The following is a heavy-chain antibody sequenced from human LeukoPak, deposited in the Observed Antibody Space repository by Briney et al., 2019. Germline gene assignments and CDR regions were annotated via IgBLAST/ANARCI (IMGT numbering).Heavy chain of an antibody. V-gene: IGHV3-23*01. D-gene: IGHD5-24*01. CDR1: GFTFSSYA. CDR3: AKVRDGYNQIRNAFDI. J-gene: IGHJ3*02. Sequence: GGSLRLSCAASGFTFSSYAMSWVRQAPGKGLEWVSAISGSDGSTYYADSVKGRFTISRDNSKNTLYLQMNSLRAEDTAVYYCAKVRDGYNQIRNAFDIWGQGTMVTVSS. CDR2: ISGSDGST.